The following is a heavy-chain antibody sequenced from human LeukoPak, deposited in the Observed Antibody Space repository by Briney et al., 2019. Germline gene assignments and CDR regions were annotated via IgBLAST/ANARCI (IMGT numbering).Heavy chain of an antibody. V-gene: IGHV3-21*01. J-gene: IGHJ6*02. D-gene: IGHD2-21*02. CDR3: AREDCGGDCKGYYYGMDV. CDR2: ISSSSSYI. CDR1: GFTFSGYS. Sequence: PGGSLRLSCAASGFTFSGYSMNWVRQAPGKGLEWVSSISSSSSYIYYADSVKGRFTISRDNAKNSLYLQMNILRAEDTAVYYCAREDCGGDCKGYYYGMDVWGQGTTVTVSS.